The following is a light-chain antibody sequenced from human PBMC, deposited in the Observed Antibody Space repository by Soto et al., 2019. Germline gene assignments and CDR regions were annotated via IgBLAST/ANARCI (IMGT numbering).Light chain of an antibody. Sequence: QSVLTQPASVPGSPGQSITIYCSGTSSDIGAHNYVSWYQQHPGKVPELIIYDVTNRPSGVSNRFSGSKSGSTASLTISGLQAGDEADYYCSSYTSNYAVVFGGGTKLTVL. V-gene: IGLV2-14*01. CDR2: DVT. CDR1: SSDIGAHNY. CDR3: SSYTSNYAVV. J-gene: IGLJ3*02.